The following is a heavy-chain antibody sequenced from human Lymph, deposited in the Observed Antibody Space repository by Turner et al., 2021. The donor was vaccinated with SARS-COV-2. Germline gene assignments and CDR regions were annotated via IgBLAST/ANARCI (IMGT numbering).Heavy chain of an antibody. J-gene: IGHJ6*02. CDR1: GFTFSSYG. D-gene: IGHD5-12*01. V-gene: IGHV3-33*01. Sequence: QVQLVEPGGGVVQPGRSLSLSCAASGFTFSSYGMHWVRQAPGKGLEWVAVIWYDGSNKYYADSVKGRFTISRDNSKNTLYLQMNSLRAEDTAVYYCARVKGYNGYDLRYYYGMDVWGQGTTVTVSS. CDR2: IWYDGSNK. CDR3: ARVKGYNGYDLRYYYGMDV.